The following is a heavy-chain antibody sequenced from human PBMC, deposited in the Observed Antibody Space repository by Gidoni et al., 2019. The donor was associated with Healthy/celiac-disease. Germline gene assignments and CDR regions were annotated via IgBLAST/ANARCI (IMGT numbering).Heavy chain of an antibody. V-gene: IGHV3-23*01. CDR2: ISGSGGST. D-gene: IGHD3-16*02. Sequence: EVQLLESGGGLVQPGGSLRLSCAASGFTFSRYPMSWVRQAPGKGLEWVSAISGSGGSTYYADSVKGRFTISRDNSKNTLYLQMNSLRAEDTAVYYCAKVGDGYDYVWGSYRFDYWGQGTLVTVSS. CDR3: AKVGDGYDYVWGSYRFDY. CDR1: GFTFSRYP. J-gene: IGHJ4*02.